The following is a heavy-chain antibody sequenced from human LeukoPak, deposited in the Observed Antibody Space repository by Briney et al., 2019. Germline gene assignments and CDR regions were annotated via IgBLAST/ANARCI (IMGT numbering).Heavy chain of an antibody. CDR2: IIPIFGTA. V-gene: IGHV1-69*13. CDR1: GGTFSSYA. D-gene: IGHD6-13*01. J-gene: IGHJ3*02. Sequence: SVKVSCKASGGTFSSYAISWVRQAPGQGLEWMGGIIPIFGTANYAQKFQGRVTIAADESTSTAYMELSSLRSEDTAVYYCARDLSGSSWYRVAFDIWGQGTMVTVSS. CDR3: ARDLSGSSWYRVAFDI.